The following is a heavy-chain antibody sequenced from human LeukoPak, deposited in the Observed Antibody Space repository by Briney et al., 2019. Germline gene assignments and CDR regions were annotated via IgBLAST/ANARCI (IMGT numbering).Heavy chain of an antibody. J-gene: IGHJ3*02. CDR2: IYYSGST. V-gene: IGHV4-59*01. CDR3: ARGEGSGNYYAAFDI. Sequence: PSETLSLTCTVSGGSISSYYWSWIRQPPGKGLEWIGYIYYSGSTNYNPSLKSRVTISVDTSKNQFSLKLSSVTAADTAMYYCARGEGSGNYYAAFDIWGQGTMVTVSS. D-gene: IGHD1-26*01. CDR1: GGSISSYY.